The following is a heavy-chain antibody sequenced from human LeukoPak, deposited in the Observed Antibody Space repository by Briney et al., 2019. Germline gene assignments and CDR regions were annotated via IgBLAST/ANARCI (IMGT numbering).Heavy chain of an antibody. D-gene: IGHD6-13*01. V-gene: IGHV4-34*01. CDR1: GGSFSGYY. CDR3: ARGVRRGIAAAGTGGRNNWFDP. J-gene: IGHJ5*02. CDR2: INHSGST. Sequence: SETLSLTCAVYGGSFSGYYWSWIRQPPGKGLEWIGEINHSGSTNYNPSLKSRVTISVDTSKNQFSLKLSSVTAADTAVYYCARGVRRGIAAAGTGGRNNWFDPWGQGTLVTVSS.